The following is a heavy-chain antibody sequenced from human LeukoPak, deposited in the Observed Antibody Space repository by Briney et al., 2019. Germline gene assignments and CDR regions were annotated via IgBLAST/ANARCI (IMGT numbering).Heavy chain of an antibody. J-gene: IGHJ4*02. CDR1: GGSFSDYY. Sequence: SETLSLTCAVYGGSFSDYYWSWIRQPPGKGLEWIGEVTHSRSTNYNPSLKSRVTISVVTSMNQFSLKLSSVTAADTAVYYCARRLPVAGRAPDYWGPGTLVTVSS. CDR3: ARRLPVAGRAPDY. D-gene: IGHD6-19*01. CDR2: VTHSRST. V-gene: IGHV4-34*01.